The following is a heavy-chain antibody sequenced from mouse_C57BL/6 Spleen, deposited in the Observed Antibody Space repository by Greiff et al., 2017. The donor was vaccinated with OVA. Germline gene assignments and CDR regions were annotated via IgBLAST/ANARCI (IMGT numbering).Heavy chain of an antibody. CDR3: ARSLYDGYYEGVLAY. CDR1: GYSFTDYN. CDR2: INPNYGTT. V-gene: IGHV1-39*01. Sequence: EVQLQQSGPELVKPGASVKISCKASGYSFTDYNMNWVKQSNGKSLEWIGVINPNYGTTSYNQKFKGMATLTVDQSSSTAYMQLNSLTSEDSAVYYCARSLYDGYYEGVLAYWGQGTLVTVSA. D-gene: IGHD2-3*01. J-gene: IGHJ3*01.